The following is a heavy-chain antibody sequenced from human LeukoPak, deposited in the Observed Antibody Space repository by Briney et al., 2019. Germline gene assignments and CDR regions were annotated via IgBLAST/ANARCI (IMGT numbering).Heavy chain of an antibody. D-gene: IGHD1-26*01. CDR2: IIPIFGTA. CDR1: GGTFSSYA. V-gene: IGHV1-69*01. J-gene: IGHJ1*01. CDR3: ARDSGSYSVQYFQH. Sequence: SVKVSCKASGGTFSSYAISWVRQVPGQGLEWMRGIIPIFGTANYAQKFRGRVTITADESTSTAYMELSSLRSEDTAVYYCARDSGSYSVQYFQHWGQGTLVTVSS.